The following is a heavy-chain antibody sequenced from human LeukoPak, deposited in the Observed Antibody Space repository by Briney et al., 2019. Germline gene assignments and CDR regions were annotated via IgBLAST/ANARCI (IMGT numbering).Heavy chain of an antibody. CDR1: GGSISSSSHY. V-gene: IGHV4-39*01. CDR3: ARHLGVTRRPDSSGYYYVPDAFDI. Sequence: SETLSLTCTVSGGSISSSSHYWGWIRQPPGKGLEWIGSIYYSGSTYYNPSLKSRVTISVDTSKNQFSLKLSSVTAADTAVYYCARHLGVTRRPDSSGYYYVPDAFDIWGQGTMVTVSS. D-gene: IGHD3-22*01. J-gene: IGHJ3*02. CDR2: IYYSGST.